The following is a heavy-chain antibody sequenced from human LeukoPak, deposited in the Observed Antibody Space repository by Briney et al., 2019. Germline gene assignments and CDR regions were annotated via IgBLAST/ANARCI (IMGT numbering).Heavy chain of an antibody. V-gene: IGHV1-2*02. D-gene: IGHD6-19*01. CDR1: GYTFTDYY. Sequence: ASVKVSCKASGYTFTDYYIHWVRQAPGQGLEWMGWINSNSGGTNYAQKFQGGVTMTRDTSISTAYMELSRLTSDDTAVYYCARDPHIAVIDFDYWGQGALVTVSS. CDR3: ARDPHIAVIDFDY. J-gene: IGHJ4*02. CDR2: INSNSGGT.